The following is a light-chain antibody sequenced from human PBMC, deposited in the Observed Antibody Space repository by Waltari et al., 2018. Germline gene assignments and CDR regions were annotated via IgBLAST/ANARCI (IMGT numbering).Light chain of an antibody. J-gene: IGLJ2*01. CDR3: QAWDSSTVV. Sequence: SYELTQPPSVSVSPGQTASITCSGDKLGDKYACWYQQKPGQSPVLVIYQDSKRPSGMPERFSGSNYGNLAPLTPSGTQAMDEADYYCQAWDSSTVVFGGGTKLTVL. V-gene: IGLV3-1*01. CDR1: KLGDKY. CDR2: QDS.